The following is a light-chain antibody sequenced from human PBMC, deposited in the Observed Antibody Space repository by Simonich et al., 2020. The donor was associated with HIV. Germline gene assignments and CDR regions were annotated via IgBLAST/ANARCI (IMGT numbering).Light chain of an antibody. Sequence: DIVMTQSPDSLAVSLGERATINCKSSQIVLSSSNNKNYLAWYQQKPGQPPTLLIYWASTREAGGPDRFSGSGSGTDFTLTISSLQAEDVAVYYCQQYYSTPDTFGQGTKLEIK. CDR1: QIVLSSSNNKNY. CDR2: WAS. CDR3: QQYYSTPDT. J-gene: IGKJ2*01. V-gene: IGKV4-1*01.